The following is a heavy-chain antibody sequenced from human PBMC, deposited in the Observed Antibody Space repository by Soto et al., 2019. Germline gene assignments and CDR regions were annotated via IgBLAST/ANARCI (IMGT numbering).Heavy chain of an antibody. CDR1: GFTFSSYG. CDR2: IWYDGSNK. J-gene: IGHJ4*02. CDR3: ARDPSIAAAGIPDY. V-gene: IGHV3-33*01. D-gene: IGHD6-13*01. Sequence: QVQLVESGGGVVQPGRSLRLSCAASGFTFSSYGMHWVRQAPGKGLEWVAVIWYDGSNKYYADSVKGRFTISRDNSKNTLYLQMKSLRAEDTAVYYCARDPSIAAAGIPDYWGQGTLVTVSS.